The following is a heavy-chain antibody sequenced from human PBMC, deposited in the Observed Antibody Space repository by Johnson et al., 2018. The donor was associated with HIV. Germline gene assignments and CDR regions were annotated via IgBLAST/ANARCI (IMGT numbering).Heavy chain of an antibody. J-gene: IGHJ3*02. Sequence: VQLVESGGGVVQPGRSLRLSCAASGFTFSRYGMHWVRQAPGKGLEWVANIKQDGSEKYYVDSVKGRFTISKDNAKNSLYLQMNSLRAEDTAVYYCARGGQLVLDAFDIWGQGTMVTVSS. V-gene: IGHV3-7*05. CDR2: IKQDGSEK. CDR1: GFTFSRYG. D-gene: IGHD6-6*01. CDR3: ARGGQLVLDAFDI.